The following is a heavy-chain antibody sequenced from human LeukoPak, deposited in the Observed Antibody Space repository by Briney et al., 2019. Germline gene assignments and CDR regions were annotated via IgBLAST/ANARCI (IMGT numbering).Heavy chain of an antibody. D-gene: IGHD4-17*01. J-gene: IGHJ4*02. Sequence: ASVKVSCKASGYTFTGYYVHWVRQAPGQGLEWMGWINPNSGGTNYAQKLQGRVTMTTDTSTSTAYMELRSLRSDDTAVYYCARDYGDYVSYFDYWGQGTLVTVSS. CDR1: GYTFTGYY. CDR2: INPNSGGT. CDR3: ARDYGDYVSYFDY. V-gene: IGHV1-2*02.